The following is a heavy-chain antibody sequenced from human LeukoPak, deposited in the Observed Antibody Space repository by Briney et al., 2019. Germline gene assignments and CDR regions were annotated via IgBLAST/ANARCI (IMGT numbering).Heavy chain of an antibody. CDR3: AREVSGDCSGNSGDNWFDP. CDR2: IYSSGST. V-gene: IGHV4-4*09. J-gene: IGHJ5*02. CDR1: GGSISSYY. Sequence: SETLSLSCTVSGGSISSYYWSWIQQPPGKGLEWIGYIYSSGSTNYNPSLKSRVTISVDTSKNQFSLKMSSVTAADTAVYYCAREVSGDCSGNSGDNWFDPWGQGALVTVSS. D-gene: IGHD2-15*01.